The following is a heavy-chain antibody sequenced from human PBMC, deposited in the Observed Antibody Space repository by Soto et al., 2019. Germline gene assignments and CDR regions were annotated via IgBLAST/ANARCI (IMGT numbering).Heavy chain of an antibody. J-gene: IGHJ5*02. V-gene: IGHV3-48*02. Sequence: VGSLSLSCAASGFTFSSYSMNWVRQAPGKGLEWVSYISSSSSTIYYADSVKGRFTISRDNAKNSLYLQMNSLRDEDTAVYYCARLAAADLNRFDPWGQGTLVTVSS. CDR2: ISSSSSTI. CDR1: GFTFSSYS. CDR3: ARLAAADLNRFDP. D-gene: IGHD6-13*01.